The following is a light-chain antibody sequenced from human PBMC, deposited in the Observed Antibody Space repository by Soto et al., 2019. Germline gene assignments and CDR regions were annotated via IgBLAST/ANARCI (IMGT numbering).Light chain of an antibody. CDR2: DAS. CDR1: PCISKY. CDR3: QHSHSTWWT. V-gene: IGKV1-39*01. J-gene: IGKJ1*01. Sequence: DFHMTPSLSALSASVGDSVTITCRASPCISKYLSWYQQKPGKAPKLLIYDASSWQSGVPSRFSGSGSGTDFTLTISMLQPEDVATYYCQHSHSTWWTFGRGTKVEIK.